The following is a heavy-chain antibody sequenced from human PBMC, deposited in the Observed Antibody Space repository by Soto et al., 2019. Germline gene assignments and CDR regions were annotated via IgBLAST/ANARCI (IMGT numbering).Heavy chain of an antibody. D-gene: IGHD1-20*01. CDR2: IKQDGSEK. V-gene: IGHV3-7*01. J-gene: IGHJ3*02. CDR3: ARPVAYNRKSPHAFDI. CDR1: GFTFSSYW. Sequence: GGSLRLSCAASGFTFSSYWMSWVRQAPGKGLDWVANIKQDGSEKYYVDSVKGRFTISRDNAKNSLYLQMNSLRAEDTAVYYCARPVAYNRKSPHAFDIWGQGTMVTVSS.